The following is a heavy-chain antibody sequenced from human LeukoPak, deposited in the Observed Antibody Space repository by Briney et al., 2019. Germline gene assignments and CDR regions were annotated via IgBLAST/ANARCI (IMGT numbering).Heavy chain of an antibody. V-gene: IGHV4-34*01. Sequence: SETLSLTCAVYGGSFSGYYWSWIRQPPGKGLEWIGEINHSGSTNYNPSLKSRVTISEDTSKNQFSLKLSSVTAADTAVYYCAKFDSSGYFWDYWGQGTLVTVSS. J-gene: IGHJ4*02. D-gene: IGHD3-22*01. CDR2: INHSGST. CDR1: GGSFSGYY. CDR3: AKFDSSGYFWDY.